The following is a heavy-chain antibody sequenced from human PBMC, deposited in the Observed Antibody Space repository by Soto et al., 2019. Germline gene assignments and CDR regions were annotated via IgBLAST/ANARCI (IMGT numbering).Heavy chain of an antibody. CDR2: ITNNGSP. Sequence: QVQLQESGPGRVKPSETLSLTCSVSGGSVRTGSYHWSWIRQPPGKGLEWIGFITNNGSPDYKPALKSRVVVSRDKSKNQFSLKVNSVPAADTAVSFCGRIGWGGDSWGQGTLVTVSS. J-gene: IGHJ4*02. CDR3: GRIGWGGDS. D-gene: IGHD7-27*01. V-gene: IGHV4-61*01. CDR1: GGSVRTGSYH.